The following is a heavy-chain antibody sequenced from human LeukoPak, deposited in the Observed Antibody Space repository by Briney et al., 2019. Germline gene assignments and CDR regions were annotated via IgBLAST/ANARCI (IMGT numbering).Heavy chain of an antibody. CDR3: ARGDYYYDSSGYYEEIDY. CDR1: GYTFTGYY. D-gene: IGHD3-22*01. V-gene: IGHV1-2*02. CDR2: SNANSGGT. J-gene: IGHJ4*02. Sequence: ASVKVSCKSFGYTFTGYYMHWVRQAPGQGLEWMGWSNANSGGTNYAQKFQGRVTMTRDTSISTAYMELSRLRSADTAVYYCARGDYYYDSSGYYEEIDYWGQGTLVTVSS.